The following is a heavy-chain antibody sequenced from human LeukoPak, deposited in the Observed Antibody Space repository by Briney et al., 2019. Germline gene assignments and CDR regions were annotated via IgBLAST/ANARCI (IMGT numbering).Heavy chain of an antibody. CDR3: ARLPCGGDCYSGMYYFDY. J-gene: IGHJ4*02. CDR1: GYSLTSYW. V-gene: IGHV5-51*01. CDR2: IYPSDSDT. D-gene: IGHD2-21*02. Sequence: NHGESLKISCKGSGYSLTSYWIGWVRQMPGKGLEWMGIIYPSDSDTRYSPTFQGQVTISADKSISTAYLQWSSLKASDTAMYYCARLPCGGDCYSGMYYFDYWGQGTLVTVSS.